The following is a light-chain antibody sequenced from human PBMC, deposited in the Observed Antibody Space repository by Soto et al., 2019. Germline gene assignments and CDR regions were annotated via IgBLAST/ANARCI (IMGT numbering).Light chain of an antibody. V-gene: IGKV3-11*01. Sequence: IVLTQSPATLSLSPGERATLSCRASQSVSSYLAWYQQKPGQAPRLLIYDASNRATGIPARFSGSGSGTDFTLTISSLDPEDFAVYYCQQRSNWWTFGQGTKVDIK. CDR1: QSVSSY. CDR2: DAS. J-gene: IGKJ1*01. CDR3: QQRSNWWT.